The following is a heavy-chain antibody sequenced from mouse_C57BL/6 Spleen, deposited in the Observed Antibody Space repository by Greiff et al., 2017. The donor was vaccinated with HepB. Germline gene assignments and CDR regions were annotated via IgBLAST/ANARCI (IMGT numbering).Heavy chain of an antibody. J-gene: IGHJ1*03. CDR1: GYTFTSYW. CDR3: AILFHYYGSRDWYFDV. CDR2: IHPSDSDT. D-gene: IGHD1-1*01. V-gene: IGHV1-74*01. Sequence: VQRVESGAELVKPGASVKVSCKASGYTFTSYWMHWVKQRPGQGLEWIGRIHPSDSDTNYNQKFKGKATLTVDKSSSTAYMQLSSLTSEDSAVYYCAILFHYYGSRDWYFDVWGTGTTVTVSS.